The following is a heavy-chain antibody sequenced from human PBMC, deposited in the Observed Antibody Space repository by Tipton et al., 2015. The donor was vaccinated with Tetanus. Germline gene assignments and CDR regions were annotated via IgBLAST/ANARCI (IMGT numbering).Heavy chain of an antibody. V-gene: IGHV4-30-4*01. Sequence: LRLSCTVSGGSISSGDYYWSWIRQPPGKGLEWIGYIYYSGSTYYNPSLKSRVTISVDTSKNQFSLKLSSVTAADTAVYYCARERGVETAHMDVWVQGTTVTVSS. CDR3: ARERGVETAHMDV. J-gene: IGHJ6*02. CDR1: GGSISSGDYY. D-gene: IGHD5-18*01. CDR2: IYYSGST.